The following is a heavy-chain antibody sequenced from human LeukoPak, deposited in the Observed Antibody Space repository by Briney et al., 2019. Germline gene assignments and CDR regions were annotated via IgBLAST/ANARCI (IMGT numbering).Heavy chain of an antibody. Sequence: KTSQTPSLTCAISGDSVSSNSAAWSWIRQSPSRGLEWLGRTYYRSKWYNDYAVSVKSRITINPDTFNNQFSLQLNSVTPEDTAVYYCARDSGYSRDFEYWGQGTLGTVSS. V-gene: IGHV6-1*01. J-gene: IGHJ4*02. D-gene: IGHD5-18*01. CDR1: GDSVSSNSAA. CDR3: ARDSGYSRDFEY. CDR2: TYYRSKWYN.